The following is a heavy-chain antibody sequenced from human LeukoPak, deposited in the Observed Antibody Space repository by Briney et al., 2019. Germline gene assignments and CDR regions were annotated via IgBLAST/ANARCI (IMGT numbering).Heavy chain of an antibody. CDR3: AREGLDF. CDR1: GYTFTGYY. V-gene: IGHV1-2*02. CDR2: INPNSGGT. Sequence: ASVKVSCKASGYTFTGYYMHWVRQAPGQGLEWMGWINPNSGGTNYAQKFHGRVTITTDTSTSTAYMELSSLKSEDTAVYYCAREGLDFWGQGTLVTVSS. J-gene: IGHJ4*02.